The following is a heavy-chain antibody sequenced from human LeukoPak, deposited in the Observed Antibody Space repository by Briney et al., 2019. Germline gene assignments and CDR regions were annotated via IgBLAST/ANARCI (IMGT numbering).Heavy chain of an antibody. Sequence: PGGSLRLSCAASGFTFDDYTMHWVRQAPGKGLEWVSLISWDGGSTHYADSVKGRFTISRDSSKNSLYLQMNSLRTEDTALYYCAKDIGGSSGYSYWFFDLWGRGTLVTVSS. V-gene: IGHV3-43*01. D-gene: IGHD3-22*01. J-gene: IGHJ2*01. CDR2: ISWDGGST. CDR3: AKDIGGSSGYSYWFFDL. CDR1: GFTFDDYT.